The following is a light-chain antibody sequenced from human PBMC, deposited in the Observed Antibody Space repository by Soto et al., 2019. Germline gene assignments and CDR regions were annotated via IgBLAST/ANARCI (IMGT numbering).Light chain of an antibody. CDR3: QHFDSTPPWT. CDR2: GAS. Sequence: EIVLTQSPGTLSFSPGERATLSCRASQSISSTSLAWYQQKPGQAPRLLIYGASNRATGIPDRFSGSGSGADFTLPINRLELEDFAVYYCQHFDSTPPWTFGQGTKVEI. V-gene: IGKV3-20*01. J-gene: IGKJ1*01. CDR1: QSISSTS.